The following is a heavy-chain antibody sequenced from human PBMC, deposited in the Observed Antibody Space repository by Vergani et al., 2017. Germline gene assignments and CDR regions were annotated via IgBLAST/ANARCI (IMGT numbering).Heavy chain of an antibody. CDR2: ISAYNGNT. J-gene: IGHJ5*02. Sequence: QVQLVQSGAEVKKPGASVKVSCKASGYTFTSYGISWVRQAPGQGLEWMGWISAYNGNTNYAQKLQGRVTMTTDTSTSTAYMELRSLRSDDTAVSYCARARGVSWGDYYDSSGYWFDPWGQGTLVTVSS. CDR3: ARARGVSWGDYYDSSGYWFDP. D-gene: IGHD3-22*01. V-gene: IGHV1-18*01. CDR1: GYTFTSYG.